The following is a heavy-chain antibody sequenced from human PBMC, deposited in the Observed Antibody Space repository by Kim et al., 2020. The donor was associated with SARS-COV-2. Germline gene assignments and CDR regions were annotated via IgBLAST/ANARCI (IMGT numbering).Heavy chain of an antibody. J-gene: IGHJ4*02. D-gene: IGHD6-13*01. CDR3: AKDYEPYSSSWYEDY. CDR1: GFTFSSYG. Sequence: GGSLRLSCAASGFTFSSYGMHWVRQAPGKGLEWVAVISYDGSNKYYADSVKGRFTISRDNSKNTLYLQMNSLRAEDTAVYYCAKDYEPYSSSWYEDYWGQGTLVTVSS. CDR2: ISYDGSNK. V-gene: IGHV3-30*18.